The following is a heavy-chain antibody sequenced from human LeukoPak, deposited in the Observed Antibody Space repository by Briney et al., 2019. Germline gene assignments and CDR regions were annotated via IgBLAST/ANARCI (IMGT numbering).Heavy chain of an antibody. J-gene: IGHJ4*02. V-gene: IGHV3-11*01. CDR2: SSSSGSST. CDR3: TAAPNTTPGSLGH. CDR1: GISFSDYY. D-gene: IGHD2/OR15-2a*01. Sequence: WGSPRTSRAAPGISFSDYYINLIRQGPRKRPGGGSYSSSSGSSTYYADSVKGRFTISRDYAKNALFLQMNGLRAEDTAVYYCTAAPNTTPGSLGHWGQGTLVTVSS.